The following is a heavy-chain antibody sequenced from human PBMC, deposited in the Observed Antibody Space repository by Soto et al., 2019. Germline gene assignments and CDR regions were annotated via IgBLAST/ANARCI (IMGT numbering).Heavy chain of an antibody. J-gene: IGHJ4*02. Sequence: QLQMQESGSGLVKPSQTLSLTCAVSGGSISSGGSSCTWIRQPTGKGLEWIGYIYHSGSTYYNPSLKSRVTIAVDRSKNQFSLKLTSVTAADTAVYYCARGAVVNFDSWGQGTLVTVSS. CDR1: GGSISSGGSS. CDR3: ARGAVVNFDS. D-gene: IGHD3-22*01. CDR2: IYHSGST. V-gene: IGHV4-30-2*01.